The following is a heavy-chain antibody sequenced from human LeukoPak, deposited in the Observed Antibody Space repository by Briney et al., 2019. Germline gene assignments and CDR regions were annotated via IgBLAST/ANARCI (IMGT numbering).Heavy chain of an antibody. D-gene: IGHD1-7*01. CDR2: IIPMFGTA. CDR3: TRTPEMELVTALPDT. Sequence: GASVKLSCKASGRTFSSFAISWVRQAPGHGQEWTGGIIPMFGTANYAPKFQGRMTVTPDEYTSPAYMELRSLTPEDPTLCYCTRTPEMELVTALPDTWGQGTMVTVSS. CDR1: GRTFSSFA. J-gene: IGHJ3*02. V-gene: IGHV1-69*01.